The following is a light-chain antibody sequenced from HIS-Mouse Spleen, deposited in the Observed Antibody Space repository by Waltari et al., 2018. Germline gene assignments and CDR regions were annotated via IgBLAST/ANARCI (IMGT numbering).Light chain of an antibody. Sequence: SYELTQPPSVSVSPGQTARITCPGDAFPTKYAYCYQQKSGQAPVLVIYEDSKRPSGIPERFSGSSSGTMATLTISGAQVEDEADYYCYSTDSSGNHRVFGGGTKLTVL. CDR1: AFPTKY. V-gene: IGLV3-10*01. CDR3: YSTDSSGNHRV. J-gene: IGLJ2*01. CDR2: EDS.